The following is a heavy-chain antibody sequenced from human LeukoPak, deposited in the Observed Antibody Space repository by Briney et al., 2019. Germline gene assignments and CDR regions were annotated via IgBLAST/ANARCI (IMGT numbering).Heavy chain of an antibody. CDR3: ARAGVSPGIAAFDY. J-gene: IGHJ4*02. CDR1: GYTLTSYG. CDR2: INAYNGNT. D-gene: IGHD6-13*01. Sequence: ASVKVSCKASGYTLTSYGISWVRQAPGQGLEWMGWINAYNGNTNYAQKLQGRVTMTTDTSTSTAYMELRSLRSDDTAVYYCARAGVSPGIAAFDYWGQGTLVTVSS. V-gene: IGHV1-18*01.